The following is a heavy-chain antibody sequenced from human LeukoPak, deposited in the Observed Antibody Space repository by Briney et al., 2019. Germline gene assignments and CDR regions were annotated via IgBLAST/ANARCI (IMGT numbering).Heavy chain of an antibody. V-gene: IGHV1-18*01. CDR3: ARDAPWYYDILTGYPPPRVFDY. Sequence: GASVKVSCKASGYTFTSYGISWVRQAPGQGLEWMGWISAYNGNTNYAQKLQGRVNMTTDTSTSTAYMELRSLRSDDTAVYYCARDAPWYYDILTGYPPPRVFDYWGQGTLVTVSS. J-gene: IGHJ4*02. D-gene: IGHD3-9*01. CDR2: ISAYNGNT. CDR1: GYTFTSYG.